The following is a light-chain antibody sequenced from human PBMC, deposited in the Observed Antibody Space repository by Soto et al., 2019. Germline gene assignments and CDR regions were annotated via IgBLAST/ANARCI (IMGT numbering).Light chain of an antibody. V-gene: IGLV9-49*01. CDR3: GADHGSGSNFVVV. J-gene: IGLJ2*01. Sequence: QSVLTQPPSASASLGASVTLTCTLSSGYSNYKVDWYQQRPGKGPRFVMREGTGGIVGSKGDGIPDRFSVLGSGLNRYLTIKNIQEEDESDYHCGADHGSGSNFVVVFGGGTKLTVL. CDR2: EGTGGIVG. CDR1: SGYSNYK.